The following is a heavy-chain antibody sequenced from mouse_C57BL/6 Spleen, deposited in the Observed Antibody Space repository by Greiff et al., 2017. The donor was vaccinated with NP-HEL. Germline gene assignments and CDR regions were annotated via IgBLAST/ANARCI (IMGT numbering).Heavy chain of an antibody. Sequence: EVKLMESGGGLVKPGGSLKLSCAASGFTFSDYGMHWVRQAPEKGLEWVAYISSGSSTIYYADTVKGRFTISRDNAKNTLFLQMTSLRSEDTAMYYCATTWDGYWGQGTTLTVSS. CDR3: ATTWDGY. J-gene: IGHJ2*01. D-gene: IGHD4-1*01. V-gene: IGHV5-17*01. CDR1: GFTFSDYG. CDR2: ISSGSSTI.